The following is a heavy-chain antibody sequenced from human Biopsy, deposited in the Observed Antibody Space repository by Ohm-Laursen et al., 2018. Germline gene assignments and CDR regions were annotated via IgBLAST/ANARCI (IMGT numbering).Heavy chain of an antibody. Sequence: GTLSLTCPVSGGSISSFYWTWIRHPPGKGPGWIGDISDSGSPTSNPSLKIRVILSVDTSKTKFSLNLSSVTAADTAVYYCARRGSGGRSFDHWGQGTLVTVSS. V-gene: IGHV4-59*08. J-gene: IGHJ4*02. CDR2: ISDSGSP. CDR3: ARRGSGGRSFDH. D-gene: IGHD2-15*01. CDR1: GGSISSFY.